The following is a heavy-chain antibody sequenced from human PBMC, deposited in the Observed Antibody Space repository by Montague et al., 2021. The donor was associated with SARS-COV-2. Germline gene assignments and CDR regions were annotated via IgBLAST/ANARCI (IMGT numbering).Heavy chain of an antibody. J-gene: IGHJ4*02. CDR3: ARLYGSRFDY. CDR1: GGSVSRISSH. V-gene: IGHV4-39*01. D-gene: IGHD4-17*01. Sequence: SETLSLTCTVSGGSVSRISSHWGWIRQPPGKGLEYIGCFYYAGGTQYNPSLKSRVTISVDTSNDQFSLKMNSVTAAATAVYFCARLYGSRFDYWGQGTLVTVSS. CDR2: FYYAGGT.